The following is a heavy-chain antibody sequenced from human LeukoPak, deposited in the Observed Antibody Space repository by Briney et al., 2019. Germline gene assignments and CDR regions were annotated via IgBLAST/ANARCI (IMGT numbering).Heavy chain of an antibody. D-gene: IGHD2-15*01. V-gene: IGHV4-59*01. Sequence: SETLSLTCTVSGGSISSYYRSWIRQPPGKGLEWIGYIYYSGSTNYNPSLKSRVTISVDTSKNQFSLKLSSVTAADTAVYYCARASPGFSRIPYYYYYYYMDVWGKGTTVTVSS. CDR2: IYYSGST. CDR3: ARASPGFSRIPYYYYYYYMDV. CDR1: GGSISSYY. J-gene: IGHJ6*03.